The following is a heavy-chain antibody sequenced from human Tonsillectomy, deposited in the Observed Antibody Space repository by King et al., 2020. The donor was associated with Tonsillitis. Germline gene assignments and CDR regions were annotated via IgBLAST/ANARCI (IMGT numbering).Heavy chain of an antibody. CDR1: GDSIRSYY. CDR2: ISYSGST. J-gene: IGHJ2*01. Sequence: QLQESGPGLVKPSETLSLTCTVSGDSIRSYYWSWIRQPPGKGLEWIGDISYSGSTYYNPSLKSRVTVSVDTSTNQLSLKLSSVTAAATAVYYCARDAYYAFWRGYSPYSYFDLWGRGTLVTVSS. D-gene: IGHD3-3*01. CDR3: ARDAYYAFWRGYSPYSYFDL. V-gene: IGHV4-59*01.